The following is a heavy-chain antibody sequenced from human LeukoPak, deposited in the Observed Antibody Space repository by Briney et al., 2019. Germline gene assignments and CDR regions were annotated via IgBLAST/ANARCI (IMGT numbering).Heavy chain of an antibody. CDR3: ARGKWNDY. D-gene: IGHD1-1*01. J-gene: IGHJ4*02. V-gene: IGHV1-46*01. Sequence: ASVTVSYTPSVYTFTKNYIHWVRQAPGQGLEGMGIINPSGGSTRYANKFHGRVTITSDKSTSAVYMEVSSLTSEDTAVYYCARGKWNDYWGQGTPVTVSS. CDR1: VYTFTKNY. CDR2: INPSGGST.